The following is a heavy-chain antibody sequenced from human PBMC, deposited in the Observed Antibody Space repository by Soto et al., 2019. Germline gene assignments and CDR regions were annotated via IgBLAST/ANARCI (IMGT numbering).Heavy chain of an antibody. V-gene: IGHV3-64D*06. CDR1: GFTFSSYA. J-gene: IGHJ4*02. CDR2: ISSNGGST. CDR3: VKDPPLYCSGGSCYSWPFDY. D-gene: IGHD2-15*01. Sequence: PGGSLRLSCSASGFTFSSYAMHWVRQAPGKGLEFVSAISSNGGSTYYADSVKGRFTISRDNSKNTLYLQMSSLRAEDTAVYYCVKDPPLYCSGGSCYSWPFDYWGQGTLVTVSS.